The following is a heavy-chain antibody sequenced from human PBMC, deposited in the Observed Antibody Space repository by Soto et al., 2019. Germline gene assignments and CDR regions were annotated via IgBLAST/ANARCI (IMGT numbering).Heavy chain of an antibody. J-gene: IGHJ4*02. V-gene: IGHV3-21*01. D-gene: IGHD6-19*01. Sequence: GGSLRLSCAASGFTFSSYSMNWVRQAPGEGLEWVSSISSSSSYIYYADSVKGRFTISRDNAKNSLYLQMNSLRAEDTAVYYCARSSSGWPYYFDYWGQGTLVTVSS. CDR1: GFTFSSYS. CDR3: ARSSSGWPYYFDY. CDR2: ISSSSSYI.